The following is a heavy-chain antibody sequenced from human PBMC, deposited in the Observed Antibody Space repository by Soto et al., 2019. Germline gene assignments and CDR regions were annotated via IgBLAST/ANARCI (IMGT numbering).Heavy chain of an antibody. CDR1: GGTFSTSA. CDR2: IMPIFATP. Sequence: QVQLMQSGAEVTKPGSSVKVSCKASGGTFSTSAISWVRQAPGEGLEWVGGIMPIFATPDYAQKFQGRVTISADESTATAYLELTGLTTVDTAVYYCARDKDRQQLGGNYFYILDVWGQGAAITVSS. D-gene: IGHD3-3*02. CDR3: ARDKDRQQLGGNYFYILDV. V-gene: IGHV1-69*12. J-gene: IGHJ6*02.